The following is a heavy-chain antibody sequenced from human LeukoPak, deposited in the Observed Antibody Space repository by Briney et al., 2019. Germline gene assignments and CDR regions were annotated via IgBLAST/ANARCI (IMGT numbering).Heavy chain of an antibody. J-gene: IGHJ4*02. D-gene: IGHD6-19*01. V-gene: IGHV3-30*18. Sequence: GGSLRLSCAASGFTFSSYGMHWVRQAPGKGLEWVAVISYDGTNKYYADSVKGRFTISRDDSKNTLYLQMNSLRAEDTAVYYCAKDRGYNSGRGPIDYWGQGTLVTVSS. CDR1: GFTFSSYG. CDR3: AKDRGYNSGRGPIDY. CDR2: ISYDGTNK.